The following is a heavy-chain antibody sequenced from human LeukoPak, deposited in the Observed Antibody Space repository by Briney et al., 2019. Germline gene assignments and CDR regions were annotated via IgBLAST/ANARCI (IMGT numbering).Heavy chain of an antibody. D-gene: IGHD3-22*01. J-gene: IGHJ4*02. V-gene: IGHV3-48*03. CDR2: ISSRGITI. Sequence: GGSLRLSCAASGFTFSSYEMNWVRQAPGKGLEWVSYISSRGITIYYADSVRCRFAISRDNAKTSLYLQMNSLRAEDTAVYYCARDLPYGISDYPPGIWGQGTLVTVSS. CDR3: ARDLPYGISDYPPGI. CDR1: GFTFSSYE.